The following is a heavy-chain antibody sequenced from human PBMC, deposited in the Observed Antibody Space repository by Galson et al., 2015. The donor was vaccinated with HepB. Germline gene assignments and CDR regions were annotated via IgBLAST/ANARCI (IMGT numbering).Heavy chain of an antibody. CDR2: INSDGSST. CDR1: GFTFSSYW. D-gene: IGHD1-26*01. Sequence: SLRLSCAASGFTFSSYWMHWVRQAPGKGLVWVSRINSDGSSTSYADSVKGRFTISRDNAKNTLYLQMNSLRAEDTAVYYCAREWALSGKLGYFDYWGQGTLVTVSS. J-gene: IGHJ4*02. V-gene: IGHV3-74*01. CDR3: AREWALSGKLGYFDY.